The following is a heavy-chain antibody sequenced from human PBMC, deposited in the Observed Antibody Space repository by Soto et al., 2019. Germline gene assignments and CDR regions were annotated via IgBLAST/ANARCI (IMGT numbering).Heavy chain of an antibody. J-gene: IGHJ3*02. CDR1: GFTFSGHW. Sequence: EVQLVESGGDLVQPGGSLRLSCAASGFTFSGHWMHWVRQVPGKGLEWVSRINTDGGSSDYADSVKGRFTISRDNAKNTLYRQMKGLRDEEPAVYYCAREAGYCSRTSCYRSAFETWCHVATGAVSS. CDR3: AREAGYCSRTSCYRSAFET. V-gene: IGHV3-74*01. CDR2: INTDGGSS. D-gene: IGHD2-2*01.